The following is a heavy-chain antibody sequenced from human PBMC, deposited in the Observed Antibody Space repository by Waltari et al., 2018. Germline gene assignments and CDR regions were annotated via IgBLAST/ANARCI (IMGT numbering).Heavy chain of an antibody. J-gene: IGHJ3*01. Sequence: QLQLQESGPGLGKPSEPLSPTCIVSGGSINSNRHYWAWIRQPPGQGLEWIGTMSYKGATYSSPSLKSRVTLSRDTSKNHLSLKLGSVTAADTAVYYCATYIGASIGTAAFDVWGQGTMVTVSS. CDR2: MSYKGAT. D-gene: IGHD5-12*01. V-gene: IGHV4-39*02. CDR1: GGSINSNRHY. CDR3: ATYIGASIGTAAFDV.